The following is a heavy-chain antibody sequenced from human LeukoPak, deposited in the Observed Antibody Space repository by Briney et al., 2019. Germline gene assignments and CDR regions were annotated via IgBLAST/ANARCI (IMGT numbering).Heavy chain of an antibody. J-gene: IGHJ4*02. CDR2: MYYSGST. Sequence: GSLRLSCAASGFTFSNYWMSWVRQPPGKGLEWIGSMYYSGSTYYNPSLKSRVTISVDTSKNQFSLKLSSVTAADTAVYYCARTPLVVVVINYFDYWGQGTLVTVSS. V-gene: IGHV4-39*01. CDR3: ARTPLVVVVINYFDY. D-gene: IGHD3-22*01. CDR1: GFTFSNYW.